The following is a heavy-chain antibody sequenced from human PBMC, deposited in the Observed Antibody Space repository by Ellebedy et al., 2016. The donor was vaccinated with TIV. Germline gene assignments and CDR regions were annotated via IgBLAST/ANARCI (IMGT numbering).Heavy chain of an antibody. V-gene: IGHV1-2*06. J-gene: IGHJ3*02. CDR1: GYKFTDYH. CDR3: GREEGSKGIEI. CDR2: INTEFGGT. D-gene: IGHD3-10*01. Sequence: AASVKVSCKASGYKFTDYHIHWVRQAPGQGLQWMGRINTEFGGTAYGQIFEGRVTMTRDTSINTGYMELSSLRVDDTAVYYCGREEGSKGIEIWGQGTVVTVSS.